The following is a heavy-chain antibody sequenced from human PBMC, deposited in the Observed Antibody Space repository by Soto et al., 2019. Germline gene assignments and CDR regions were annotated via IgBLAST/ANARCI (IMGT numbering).Heavy chain of an antibody. CDR2: IYSGGNT. D-gene: IGHD3-10*01. CDR1: GFTVSSNY. J-gene: IGHJ4*02. Sequence: EVQLVESGGDLVQPGGSLRLSCAASGFTVSSNYMYWVRQAPGKGLECVSIIYSGGNTNHADSVKGRFTIFRDSSKDTLFLQMISLRAEDTAVYYCARRHYYGSVWGEGPLVTVSS. CDR3: ARRHYYGSV. V-gene: IGHV3-66*04.